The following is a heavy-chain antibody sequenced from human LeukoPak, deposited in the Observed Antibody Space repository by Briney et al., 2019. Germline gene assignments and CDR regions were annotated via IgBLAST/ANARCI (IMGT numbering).Heavy chain of an antibody. CDR2: ISSNGYNT. J-gene: IGHJ4*02. Sequence: AGGSLRLSCSASGFTFSNYAMHWVRQAPGKGLEYVAAISSNGYNTFYADSVKGRFTISRDNSENAVYLQMTSLRAEDTALYDCVKRWDGNNSDYWGQGTLVTVSA. CDR3: VKRWDGNNSDY. D-gene: IGHD5-24*01. V-gene: IGHV3-64D*09. CDR1: GFTFSNYA.